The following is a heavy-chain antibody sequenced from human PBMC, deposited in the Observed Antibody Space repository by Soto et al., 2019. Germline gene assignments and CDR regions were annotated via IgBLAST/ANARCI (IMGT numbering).Heavy chain of an antibody. CDR3: ARDKITGLFDY. D-gene: IGHD2-8*02. J-gene: IGHJ4*02. CDR2: VHYSGTT. V-gene: IGHV4-39*02. CDR1: GGSISSSNYF. Sequence: SETLSLTCTVSGGSISSSNYFWGWIRQPPGKGLAWIGSVHYSGTTYYDPSLKSRVTMSVDTSKSQFSLKLSSVTAADTAVYYCARDKITGLFDYWGQGTLVTVSS.